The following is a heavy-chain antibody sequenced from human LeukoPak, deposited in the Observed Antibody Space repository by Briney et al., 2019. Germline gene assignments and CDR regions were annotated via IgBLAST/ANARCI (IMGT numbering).Heavy chain of an antibody. CDR1: GFTFSSNW. CDR2: INADGSVK. D-gene: IGHD1-1*01. Sequence: TGGSLRLSCAAFGFTFSSNWMSWVRQAPGKGLEWVATINADGSVKHYVDSVKGRFTISRDNAKSSLSLQMDTLRAEDTAVYYCAKSLGTGAPYDYWGQGTLVTVSS. J-gene: IGHJ4*02. CDR3: AKSLGTGAPYDY. V-gene: IGHV3-7*01.